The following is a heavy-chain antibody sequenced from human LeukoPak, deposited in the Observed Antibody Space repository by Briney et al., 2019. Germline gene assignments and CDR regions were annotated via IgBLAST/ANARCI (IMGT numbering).Heavy chain of an antibody. Sequence: PGGSLRLSCAASGFTFSSYWMSWVRQAPGKGLEWVANIKQDGSEKYYVDSVKGRFTISRDNAKNSLYLQMNSLRAEDTAVYYCAKDPRFLEWLGYYYYMDVWGKGTTVTVSS. J-gene: IGHJ6*03. CDR1: GFTFSSYW. V-gene: IGHV3-7*01. CDR3: AKDPRFLEWLGYYYYMDV. CDR2: IKQDGSEK. D-gene: IGHD3-3*01.